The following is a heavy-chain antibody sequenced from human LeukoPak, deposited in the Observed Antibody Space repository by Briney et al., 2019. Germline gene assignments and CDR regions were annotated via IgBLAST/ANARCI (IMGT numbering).Heavy chain of an antibody. CDR1: GYTFTSYG. CDR2: ISAYNGNT. CDR3: ARVQRAQNWFDP. V-gene: IGHV1-18*01. Sequence: ASVKVPCKASGYTFTSYGISWVRQAPGQGLEWMGWISAYNGNTNYAQKLQGRVTMTADTSTSTAYMELRSLRSDDTAVYYCARVQRAQNWFDPWGQGTLVTVSS. D-gene: IGHD1-1*01. J-gene: IGHJ5*02.